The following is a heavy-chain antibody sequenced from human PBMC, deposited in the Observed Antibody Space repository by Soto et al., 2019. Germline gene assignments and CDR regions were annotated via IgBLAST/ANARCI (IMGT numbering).Heavy chain of an antibody. V-gene: IGHV3-23*01. CDR2: ITHSGGRT. J-gene: IGHJ4*02. CDR1: GSTVSSYS. D-gene: IGHD2-21*02. CDR3: AKDPIIPMTAIDMAFDY. Sequence: GSLTLSSAVSGSTVSSYSMSWVRQAPGKGLEWVSTITHSGGRTYYADSVKGRFTISRDNSKNTLYLQMNSLRAEDTAVYYCAKDPIIPMTAIDMAFDYWGQGTLVTVSS.